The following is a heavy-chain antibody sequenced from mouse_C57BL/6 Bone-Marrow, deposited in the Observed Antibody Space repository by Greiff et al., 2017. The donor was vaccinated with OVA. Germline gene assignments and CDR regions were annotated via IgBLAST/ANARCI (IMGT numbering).Heavy chain of an antibody. CDR1: GYTFPSYW. V-gene: IGHV1-55*01. CDR2: IYPGSGST. D-gene: IGHD1-1*01. Sequence: VQLQQPGAELVKPGASVKMSCKASGYTFPSYWITWVKQRPGQGLEWIGDIYPGSGSTNYNEKFKSKATLTVDTSSSTAYMQLSSLTSEDSAVYYCALYYYGSSLYYFDYWGQGTTLTVSS. CDR3: ALYYYGSSLYYFDY. J-gene: IGHJ2*01.